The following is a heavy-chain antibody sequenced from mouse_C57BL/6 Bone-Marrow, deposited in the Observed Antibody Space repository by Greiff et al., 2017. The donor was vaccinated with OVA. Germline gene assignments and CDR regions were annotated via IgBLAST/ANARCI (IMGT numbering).Heavy chain of an antibody. CDR3: ARDSQARYYFDY. Sequence: DVQLVESGGGLVKPGGSLKLSCAASGFTFSSYAMSWVRQTPEKRLEWVATISAGGGYTYYPDNVKGRFTISRDNAKNNLYLQMSHLTSEDTAMYYCARDSQARYYFDYWGQGTTLTVSS. J-gene: IGHJ2*01. D-gene: IGHD3-2*02. V-gene: IGHV5-4*01. CDR1: GFTFSSYA. CDR2: ISAGGGYT.